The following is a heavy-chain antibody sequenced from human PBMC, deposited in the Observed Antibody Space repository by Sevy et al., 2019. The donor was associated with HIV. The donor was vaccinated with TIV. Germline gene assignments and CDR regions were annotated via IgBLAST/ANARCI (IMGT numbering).Heavy chain of an antibody. CDR2: IDPEDSET. CDR1: GYTLTALS. V-gene: IGHV1-24*01. J-gene: IGHJ4*02. D-gene: IGHD3-22*01. CDR3: ATTKDFYDSSGYPFDH. Sequence: ASVKVSCKVSGYTLTALSMHWVRQAPGKGLEWMGTIDPEDSETRFAQKFQGRVTMTEDTSTETAYMGLSSLGSEDTYVYFWATTKDFYDSSGYPFDHWGQGALVTVSS.